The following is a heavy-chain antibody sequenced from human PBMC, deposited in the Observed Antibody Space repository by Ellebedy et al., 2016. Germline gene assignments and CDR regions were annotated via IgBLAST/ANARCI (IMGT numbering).Heavy chain of an antibody. CDR2: INPSGGNT. V-gene: IGHV1-46*01. Sequence: ASVKVSCKASGYTFTSYYMHWVRQAPGQGLEWMGIINPSGGNTNYAQKFQERVTITRDMSTSTAYMELSSLRSEDTAVYYCAADPSPGTQDAFDIWGQGTMVTVSS. CDR3: AADPSPGTQDAFDI. CDR1: GYTFTSYY. D-gene: IGHD1-1*01. J-gene: IGHJ3*02.